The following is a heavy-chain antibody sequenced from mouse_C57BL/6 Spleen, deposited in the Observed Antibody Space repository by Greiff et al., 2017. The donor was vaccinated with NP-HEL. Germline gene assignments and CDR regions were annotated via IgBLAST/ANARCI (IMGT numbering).Heavy chain of an antibody. CDR3: ARDLGFAY. CDR1: GFTFSSYA. J-gene: IGHJ3*01. CDR2: ISDGGSYT. V-gene: IGHV5-4*01. Sequence: EVMLVESGGGLVKPGGSLKLSCAASGFTFSSYAMSWVRQTPEKRLEWVATISDGGSYTYYPDNVKGRFTISRDNAKNNLYLQMSHLKSEDPAMYYCARDLGFAYWGQGTLVTVSA.